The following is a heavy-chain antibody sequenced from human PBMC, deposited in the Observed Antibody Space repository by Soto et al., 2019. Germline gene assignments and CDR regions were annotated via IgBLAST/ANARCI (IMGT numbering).Heavy chain of an antibody. J-gene: IGHJ5*02. CDR2: IYYSGST. V-gene: IGHV4-59*08. Sequence: SETLSLTCTVSGGSITSYYWSWIRQPPGKGLEWIWYIYYSGSTNYNPSLKSRVTISVDTSKNQFSLKLSSVTAADTAVYYCARSSMGPFSAFGYCSGGSCYRIDPWGQGTQVTVS. D-gene: IGHD2-15*01. CDR1: GGSITSYY. CDR3: ARSSMGPFSAFGYCSGGSCYRIDP.